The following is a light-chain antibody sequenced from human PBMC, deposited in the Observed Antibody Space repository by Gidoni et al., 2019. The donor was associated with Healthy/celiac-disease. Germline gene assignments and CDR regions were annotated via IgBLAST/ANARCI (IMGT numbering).Light chain of an antibody. J-gene: IGLJ1*01. V-gene: IGLV2-23*01. CDR1: SSDVGSFNL. Sequence: QSALTQPASVSGSPGQSITISCTGTSSDVGSFNLVSWYQQHPGKAPKLMIYEDIKRPSGVSNRFSGSKSGNAASLTISGLQAEDEADYYCCSYAGSSYVFGTGTKVTVL. CDR3: CSYAGSSYV. CDR2: EDI.